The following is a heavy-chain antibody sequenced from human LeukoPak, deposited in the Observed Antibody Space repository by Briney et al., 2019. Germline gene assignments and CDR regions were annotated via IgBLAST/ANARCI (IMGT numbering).Heavy chain of an antibody. CDR1: GFTFSNAW. Sequence: GGSLRLSCAASGFTFSNAWMSWVRQAPGKGLVWVSRINSDGSSTSYADSVKGRFTISRDNAENTLYLQMNSLRAEDTAVYYCARAGIPIYYYYMDVWGKGTTVTISS. J-gene: IGHJ6*03. D-gene: IGHD3-10*01. CDR2: INSDGSST. V-gene: IGHV3-74*01. CDR3: ARAGIPIYYYYMDV.